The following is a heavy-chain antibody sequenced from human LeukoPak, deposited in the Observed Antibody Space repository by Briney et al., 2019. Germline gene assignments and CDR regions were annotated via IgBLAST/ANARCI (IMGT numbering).Heavy chain of an antibody. V-gene: IGHV4-39*01. J-gene: IGHJ3*02. Sequence: SETLSLTCTVSGGSISSSSYYWGWIRQPPGKGLEWIGGIYYSGSTYYNPSLKGRVTISVDTSKNQFSLKLSSVTAADTAVYYCARHVRYVSNAFDIWGQGTMVTVSS. CDR3: ARHVRYVSNAFDI. D-gene: IGHD3-10*02. CDR1: GGSISSSSYY. CDR2: IYYSGST.